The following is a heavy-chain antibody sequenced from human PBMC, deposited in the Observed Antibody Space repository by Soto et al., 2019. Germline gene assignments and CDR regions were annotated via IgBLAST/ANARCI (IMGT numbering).Heavy chain of an antibody. CDR2: SYYTGVT. J-gene: IGHJ5*02. V-gene: IGHV4-31*03. CDR1: GASLRICGYY. CDR3: ERDGSSTANGLDP. D-gene: IGHD2-2*01. Sequence: SETLSLTCTVSGASLRICGYYWAWLRQNPGQGLEWFGYSYYTGVTYYTPSLGSRVNRAVDTSKNQFSLELTSVTAAATAEYYCERDGSSTANGLDPWGQGLLVTVSS.